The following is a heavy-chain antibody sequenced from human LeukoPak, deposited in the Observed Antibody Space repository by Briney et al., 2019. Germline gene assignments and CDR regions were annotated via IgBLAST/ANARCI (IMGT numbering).Heavy chain of an antibody. CDR1: GFTFSSYS. J-gene: IGHJ4*02. CDR3: ARDRSSGSYYPSPFDY. V-gene: IGHV3-48*01. Sequence: PGGSLRLSCAASGFTFSSYSMNWVRQAPGKGLEWVSYISSSSSTIYYADSVKGRYTISRDNAKNSLYLQMNSLRAEDTAVYYCARDRSSGSYYPSPFDYWGQGTLVTVSS. D-gene: IGHD1-26*01. CDR2: ISSSSSTI.